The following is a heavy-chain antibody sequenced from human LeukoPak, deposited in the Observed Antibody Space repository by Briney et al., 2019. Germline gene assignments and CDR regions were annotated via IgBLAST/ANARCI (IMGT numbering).Heavy chain of an antibody. J-gene: IGHJ3*02. CDR3: AKDRAIHLVPYYLVPDI. Sequence: PGRSLRLSCAASGFTFSSYAMSWVRQAPGKGLEWGSAISGSGNSTFYADSVKGRFTISRDNSKNTLYMQMNRLRAEDTAVYYCAKDRAIHLVPYYLVPDIWGQGTVVTVSS. V-gene: IGHV3-23*01. D-gene: IGHD5-18*01. CDR1: GFTFSSYA. CDR2: ISGSGNST.